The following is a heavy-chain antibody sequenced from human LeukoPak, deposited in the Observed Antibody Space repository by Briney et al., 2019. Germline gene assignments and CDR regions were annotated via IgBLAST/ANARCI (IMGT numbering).Heavy chain of an antibody. CDR1: GGTFSSYA. CDR3: AEDLEVSGNSREVFDN. D-gene: IGHD4-23*01. Sequence: SVKVSCKASGGTFSSYAISWVRQAPGQGLEWMGRIIPILGIANYAQKFQGRVTITADKSTSTAYMELSSLRSEDTAVYYCAEDLEVSGNSREVFDNWGQGTLVTVSS. J-gene: IGHJ4*02. V-gene: IGHV1-69*04. CDR2: IIPILGIA.